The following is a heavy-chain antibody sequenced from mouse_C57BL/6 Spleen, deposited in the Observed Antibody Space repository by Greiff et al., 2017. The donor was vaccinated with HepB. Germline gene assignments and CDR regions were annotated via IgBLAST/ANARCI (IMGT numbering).Heavy chain of an antibody. CDR3: TREDYYGSSDYYAMDY. V-gene: IGHV5-9-1*02. CDR1: GFTFSSYA. Sequence: VQLQESGEGLVKPGGSLKLSCAASGFTFSSYAMSWVRQTPEKRLEWVAYISSGGDYIYYADTVKGRFTISRDNARNTLYLQMSSLKSEDTAMYYCTREDYYGSSDYYAMDYWGQGTSVTVSS. D-gene: IGHD1-1*01. J-gene: IGHJ4*01. CDR2: ISSGGDYI.